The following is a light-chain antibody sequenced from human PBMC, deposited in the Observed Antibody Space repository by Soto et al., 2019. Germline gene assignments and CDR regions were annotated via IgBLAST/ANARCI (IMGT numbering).Light chain of an antibody. CDR1: SSDVGGYNY. Sequence: QSVLTQPASVSGSPGQSITISCTGTSSDVGGYNYVSWYQQHPGKAPKLMIYDVRNRPSGVSNRFSGSKSVNTASLTISGLQAEDEADYYCSSNTTISTYVSGTGTKVTV. J-gene: IGLJ1*01. V-gene: IGLV2-14*01. CDR3: SSNTTISTYV. CDR2: DVR.